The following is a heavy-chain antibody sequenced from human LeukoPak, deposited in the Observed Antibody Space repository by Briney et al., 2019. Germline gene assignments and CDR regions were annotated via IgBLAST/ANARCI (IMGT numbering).Heavy chain of an antibody. CDR1: GGSISSSSYY. V-gene: IGHV4-39*07. J-gene: IGHJ5*02. CDR3: ARDLRFWSGYQNWFDP. D-gene: IGHD3-3*01. CDR2: IYYSGST. Sequence: SETLSLTCTVSGGSISSSSYYWGWIRQPPGKGLEWIGSIYYSGSTYYNPSLKSRVTISVDTSKNQFSLKLSSVTAADTAVYYCARDLRFWSGYQNWFDPWGQGTLVTVSS.